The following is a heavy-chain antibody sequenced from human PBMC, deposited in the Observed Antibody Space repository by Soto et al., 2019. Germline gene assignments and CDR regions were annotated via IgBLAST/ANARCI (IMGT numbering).Heavy chain of an antibody. Sequence: PGGSLRLSCAASGFTFSSYWMSWVRQAPGKGLEWVANIKQDGSEKYYVDSVKGRFTISRDNAKNSLYLQMNSLRAEDTAVYYCAREEGSGFPYYFDYWGQGTLVTVSS. V-gene: IGHV3-7*03. CDR1: GFTFSSYW. D-gene: IGHD6-19*01. J-gene: IGHJ4*02. CDR3: AREEGSGFPYYFDY. CDR2: IKQDGSEK.